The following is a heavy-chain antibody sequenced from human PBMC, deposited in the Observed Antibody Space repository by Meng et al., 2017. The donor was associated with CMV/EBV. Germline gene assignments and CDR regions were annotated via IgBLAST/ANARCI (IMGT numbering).Heavy chain of an antibody. V-gene: IGHV1-69*10. Sequence: SVKVSCKASGGTFSSYAISWVRQAPGQGLEWMGGIIPILGIANYAQKFQGRVTITADKSTSIAYMELSSLRSEDTAVYYCARAPRSSSPGPYYYYYGMDVWGQGTTVTVSS. CDR1: GGTFSSYA. CDR3: ARAPRSSSPGPYYYYYGMDV. J-gene: IGHJ6*02. CDR2: IIPILGIA. D-gene: IGHD6-13*01.